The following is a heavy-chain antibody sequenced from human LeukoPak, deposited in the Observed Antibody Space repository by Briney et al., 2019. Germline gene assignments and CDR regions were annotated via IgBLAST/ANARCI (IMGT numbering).Heavy chain of an antibody. CDR1: GYTFTGYY. V-gene: IGHV1-2*02. Sequence: ASVKVSCKGSGYTFTGYYMHWVRQAPGQGLEWMGWINPNSGGTNYAQKFQGRVTMTRDTSISTAYMELSRLRSDDTAVYYCAGPSGSYHDALDIWGQGTMVTVSS. J-gene: IGHJ3*02. CDR2: INPNSGGT. CDR3: AGPSGSYHDALDI. D-gene: IGHD1-26*01.